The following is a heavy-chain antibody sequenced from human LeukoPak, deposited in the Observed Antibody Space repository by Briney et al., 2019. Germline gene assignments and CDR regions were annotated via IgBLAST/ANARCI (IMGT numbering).Heavy chain of an antibody. D-gene: IGHD5-24*01. CDR1: GGSISSGSYY. CDR2: IYTSGST. V-gene: IGHV4-61*02. CDR3: ARGRDGYNAFDY. J-gene: IGHJ4*02. Sequence: SETLSLTCTVSGGSISSGSYYWSWIRQPAGKGLEWIGRIYTSGSTNYNPSLKSRVTISVDTSKNQFSLKLSSVTAADTAVYYCARGRDGYNAFDYWGQGTLVTVSS.